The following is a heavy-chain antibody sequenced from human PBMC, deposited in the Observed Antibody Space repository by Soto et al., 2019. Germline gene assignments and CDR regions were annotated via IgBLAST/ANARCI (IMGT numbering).Heavy chain of an antibody. CDR3: ARDNGFGEADV. Sequence: QVQLVQSGAEVKKPGASVKVSCKASGYSFTSHGITWVRQAPGQGLEWMGWLSAYNGHSNYAQKLQGRVTMTTDTSTSTAYMELRSLRSDDTAAYYCARDNGFGEADVWGQGTTVTVSS. CDR2: LSAYNGHS. D-gene: IGHD3-10*01. J-gene: IGHJ6*02. V-gene: IGHV1-18*01. CDR1: GYSFTSHG.